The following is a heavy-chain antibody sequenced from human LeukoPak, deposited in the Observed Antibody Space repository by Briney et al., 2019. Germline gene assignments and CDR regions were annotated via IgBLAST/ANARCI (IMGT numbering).Heavy chain of an antibody. CDR2: MYSSGST. D-gene: IGHD3-10*01. CDR1: GGSISGFY. V-gene: IGHV4-4*09. Sequence: EPSQTLSLTCAVSGGSISGFYWTWIRQPPGKGLEWIGFMYSSGSTSYNPSLRSRVSMSLDTSRNQFSLRLSSLTAADTAIYYCARSRSGTYGSFDPWGQGALVTVSS. CDR3: ARSRSGTYGSFDP. J-gene: IGHJ5*02.